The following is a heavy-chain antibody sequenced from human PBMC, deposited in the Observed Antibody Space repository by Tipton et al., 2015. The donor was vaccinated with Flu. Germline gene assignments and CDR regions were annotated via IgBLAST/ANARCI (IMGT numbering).Heavy chain of an antibody. Sequence: SGLIFNEAWMSWVRQAPGKGLEWVGRIKSKTDGATRGFAAPVRGRFSISRDDSKNTLYLQMNSLKTEDTAVYYCTAGVGTTDHDYWGQGTLVTVSS. J-gene: IGHJ4*02. CDR2: IKSKTDGATR. CDR1: GLIFNEAW. D-gene: IGHD3-3*01. CDR3: TAGVGTTDHDY. V-gene: IGHV3-15*01.